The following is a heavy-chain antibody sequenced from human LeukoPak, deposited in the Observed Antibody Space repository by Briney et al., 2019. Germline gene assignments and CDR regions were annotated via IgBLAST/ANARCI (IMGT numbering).Heavy chain of an antibody. Sequence: SVNVSCKASGGTFSSYAISWVRQAPGQGLEWMGGIIPIFGTANYAQKFQGRVTITADESTSTAYMELSSLRSEDTAVYYCARESGYSYGLFDYWGQGTLVTVSS. V-gene: IGHV1-69*01. J-gene: IGHJ4*02. CDR3: ARESGYSYGLFDY. CDR2: IIPIFGTA. CDR1: GGTFSSYA. D-gene: IGHD5-18*01.